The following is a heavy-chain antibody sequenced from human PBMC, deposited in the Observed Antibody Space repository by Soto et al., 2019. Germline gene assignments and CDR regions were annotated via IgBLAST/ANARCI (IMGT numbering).Heavy chain of an antibody. V-gene: IGHV3-73*01. CDR1: GFTFSDSV. CDR2: IRRKTDSYAT. Sequence: QPGGSLRLSCAASGFTFSDSVMHWVRQASGKGLEWVGHIRRKTDSYATAYAASVKGRFTISRDYSKNTADLQMSSLKTEDTAVYYCTREYYGSGSYRFDWWGQGTQVTVS. J-gene: IGHJ4*01. CDR3: TREYYGSGSYRFDW. D-gene: IGHD3-10*01.